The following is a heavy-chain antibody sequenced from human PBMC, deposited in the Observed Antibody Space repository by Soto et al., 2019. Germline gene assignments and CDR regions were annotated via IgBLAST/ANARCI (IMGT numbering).Heavy chain of an antibody. D-gene: IGHD5-12*01. CDR1: GYTFASNG. J-gene: IGHJ3*02. CDR3: ARLDIVATPDDAFDI. Sequence: ASVKVSCKASGYTFASNGISWVRQAPGQGLEWMGWISAYNGNTNYAQKLQGRVTMTTDTSTSTAYMELRSLRSDDTAVYYCARLDIVATPDDAFDIWGQGTMVTVSS. CDR2: ISAYNGNT. V-gene: IGHV1-18*01.